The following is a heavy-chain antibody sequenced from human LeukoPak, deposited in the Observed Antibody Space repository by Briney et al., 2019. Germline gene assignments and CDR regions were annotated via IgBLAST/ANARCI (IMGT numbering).Heavy chain of an antibody. CDR1: GGSISSYY. CDR3: ARVSGGATPLDAFDI. CDR2: IYYSGST. Sequence: PSETLSLTCTVSGGSISSYYWSWIRRPPGKGLEWIGYIYYSGSTNYNPSLKSRVTISVDTSKNQFSLKLSSVTAADTAVYYCARVSGGATPLDAFDIWGQGTMVTVSS. J-gene: IGHJ3*02. D-gene: IGHD1-26*01. V-gene: IGHV4-59*01.